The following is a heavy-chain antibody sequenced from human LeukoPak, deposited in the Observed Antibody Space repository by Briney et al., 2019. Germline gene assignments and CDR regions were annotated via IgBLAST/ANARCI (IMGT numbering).Heavy chain of an antibody. D-gene: IGHD6-19*01. Sequence: GGSLRLSCAASGFTFSSYAMSWVRQAPGKELEWVSAIGGSDGSTYYTDSVKGRFTISRDNSKNTLFLQINSLRAEDTAVYYCAKGVPGWPYYFDYWGQGTLVTVSS. CDR3: AKGVPGWPYYFDY. CDR2: IGGSDGST. J-gene: IGHJ4*02. V-gene: IGHV3-23*01. CDR1: GFTFSSYA.